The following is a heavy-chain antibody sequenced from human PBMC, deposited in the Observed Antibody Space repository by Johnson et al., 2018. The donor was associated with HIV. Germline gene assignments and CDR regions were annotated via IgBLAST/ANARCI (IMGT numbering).Heavy chain of an antibody. Sequence: VQLVESGGGVVQPGRSLRLLCAASRFSFSNYDMHWVRQAPGKGLEWVALISYDGSKKYYADSVKGRFTISRDNSKNTLYLQMNSLRAEDTAVYYCAKQHEQRVEPDAFDIWGQGTMVTVSS. CDR3: AKQHEQRVEPDAFDI. CDR1: RFSFSNYD. CDR2: ISYDGSKK. D-gene: IGHD6-6*01. J-gene: IGHJ3*02. V-gene: IGHV3-30*18.